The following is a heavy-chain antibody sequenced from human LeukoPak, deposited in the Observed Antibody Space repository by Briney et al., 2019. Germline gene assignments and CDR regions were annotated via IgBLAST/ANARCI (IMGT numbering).Heavy chain of an antibody. V-gene: IGHV1-46*01. CDR1: GYTFTSYY. CDR2: INPSGGST. CDR3: ARGAMVRGVITLFDY. J-gene: IGHJ4*02. Sequence: ASVKVSCKASGYTFTSYYMHWVRQAPGQGLEWMGIINPSGGSTSYAQKFQGRVTITADESTSTAYMELSSLRSEDTAVYYCARGAMVRGVITLFDYWGQGTLVTVSS. D-gene: IGHD3-10*01.